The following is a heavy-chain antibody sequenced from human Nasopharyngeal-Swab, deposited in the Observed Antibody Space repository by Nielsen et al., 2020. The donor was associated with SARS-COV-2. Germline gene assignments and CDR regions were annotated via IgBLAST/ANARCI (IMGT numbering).Heavy chain of an antibody. V-gene: IGHV4-34*01. CDR1: GGSFSDYS. Sequence: GSLRLSCDVSGGSFSDYSWSWIRQSPGKGLEGIGEINHSGITNYNRSLKSRVTISVDTAKNHLSLKLTSVTAADTAVYFCSSGRVVYGGYDPLTPRHYLNYWGQGTQVTVSS. J-gene: IGHJ4*02. D-gene: IGHD5-12*01. CDR2: INHSGIT. CDR3: SSGRVVYGGYDPLTPRHYLNY.